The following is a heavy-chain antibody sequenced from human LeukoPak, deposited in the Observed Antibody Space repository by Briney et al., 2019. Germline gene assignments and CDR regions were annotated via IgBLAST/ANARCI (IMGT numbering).Heavy chain of an antibody. CDR2: IYSSGST. J-gene: IGHJ4*02. D-gene: IGHD3-10*01. V-gene: IGHV3-53*01. Sequence: GGSLRLSCAASGLTVSSNYMSWVRQAPGKGLEWVSLIYSSGSTYYADSVKGRFTISRDNSKNTLYLQMNSLRAEDTAVYYCAKDQSRDYGSGSYFRGIFGYWGQGALVTVSS. CDR3: AKDQSRDYGSGSYFRGIFGY. CDR1: GLTVSSNY.